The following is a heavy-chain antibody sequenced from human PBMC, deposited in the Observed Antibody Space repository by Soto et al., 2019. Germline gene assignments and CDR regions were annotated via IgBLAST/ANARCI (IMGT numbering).Heavy chain of an antibody. CDR1: GYSISSSNW. V-gene: IGHV4-28*01. D-gene: IGHD1-26*01. CDR3: ARREIQGPIDY. Sequence: QVQLQESGPGLVKPSDTLSLTCAVSGYSISSSNWWGWIRQPPGKGLEWIGYIYYSGTTYYNPSLKRRVTMSVHTSQSQFSLKLTSVTAVDTAVYYCARREIQGPIDYWGQGTLVTVSS. CDR2: IYYSGTT. J-gene: IGHJ4*02.